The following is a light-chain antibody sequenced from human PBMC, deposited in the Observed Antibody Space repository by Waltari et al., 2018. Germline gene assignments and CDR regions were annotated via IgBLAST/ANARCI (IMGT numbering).Light chain of an antibody. CDR1: SSDIGGYNY. J-gene: IGLJ3*02. CDR2: DVN. V-gene: IGLV2-14*01. CDR3: SSYASSITPNWV. Sequence: QSALTQPASVSGSPAQSITLSCTGTSSDIGGYNYVSWYQQHPGKAPKLMIYDVNKRPSGVSNRFSGSKSGNTASLTISGLQAEDEADYYCSSYASSITPNWVFGGGTKLTVL.